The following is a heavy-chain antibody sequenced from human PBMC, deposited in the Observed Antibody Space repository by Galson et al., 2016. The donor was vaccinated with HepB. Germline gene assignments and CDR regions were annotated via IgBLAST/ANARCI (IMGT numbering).Heavy chain of an antibody. J-gene: IGHJ4*02. CDR2: ISSSGGTI. CDR1: KFTFSDYY. Sequence: SLRLSCAASKFTFSDYYMTWIRQAPGKGLEWVSYISSSGGTIYYADSVKGRFTISRDNAKNSLYLQMNSLRAEDTAVYYCAKDGKDFPLRRIRTMIVVVLEHWGQGTLVTVSS. V-gene: IGHV3-11*01. D-gene: IGHD3-22*01. CDR3: AKDGKDFPLRRIRTMIVVVLEH.